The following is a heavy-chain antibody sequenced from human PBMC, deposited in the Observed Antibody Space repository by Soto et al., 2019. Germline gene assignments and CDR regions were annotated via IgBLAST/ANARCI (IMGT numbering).Heavy chain of an antibody. CDR2: INHSGST. D-gene: IGHD6-6*01. CDR1: GGSFSGYY. CDR3: ARGGPYSVGAARHSDWFDP. J-gene: IGHJ5*02. V-gene: IGHV4-34*01. Sequence: KPSETLSLTCAVYGGSFSGYYWSWIRQPPGKGLEWIGEINHSGSTNYNPSLKSRVTISVDTSKNQFSLKLSSVTAADTAVYYCARGGPYSVGAARHSDWFDPWGQGTLVTVSS.